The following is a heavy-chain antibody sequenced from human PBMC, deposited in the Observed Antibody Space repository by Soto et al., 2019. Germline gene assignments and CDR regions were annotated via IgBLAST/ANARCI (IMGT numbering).Heavy chain of an antibody. CDR2: VNPSGGHT. CDR1: GDTFTDFY. J-gene: IGHJ4*02. Sequence: QVQLVQSGAEVKKPGASVKVSCKASGDTFTDFYIHWVRPAPGQGLEWMGTVNPSGGHTTYAQHFLGRMTMTRDTSTSTLYMELTILTSEDTVVDYCARGGHVVVVTAALDYWGQGTLVTVYS. D-gene: IGHD2-21*02. V-gene: IGHV1-46*01. CDR3: ARGGHVVVVTAALDY.